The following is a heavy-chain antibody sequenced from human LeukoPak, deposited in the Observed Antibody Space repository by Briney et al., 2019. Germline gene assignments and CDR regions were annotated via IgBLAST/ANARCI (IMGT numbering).Heavy chain of an antibody. Sequence: GGSLRLFCAASGFTFSGYGINWVRRAPGKGLGWGSRISNRNTASYAASVKGRFTVSRENARNSAYLQLHRLRAEDTAMYYCARAYGYCRRNTCYTRFDSWGHGTLVTVSS. CDR2: ISNRNTA. D-gene: IGHD2-2*02. CDR1: GFTFSGYG. CDR3: ARAYGYCRRNTCYTRFDS. J-gene: IGHJ5*01. V-gene: IGHV3-48*01.